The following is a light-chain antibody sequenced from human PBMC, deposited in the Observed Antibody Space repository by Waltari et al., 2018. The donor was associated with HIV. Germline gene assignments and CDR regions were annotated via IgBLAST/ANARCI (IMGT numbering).Light chain of an antibody. CDR1: SLPKKS. CDR2: DDK. Sequence: SYELTQPPSVSVPPGQTARITCSGDSLPKKSAYWYRQKSGRAPVLVIYDDKKRPSGMPERFSGSKSGTVATLTITGAQLDDEGDYFCYSTDDNECDNHKGVFGSGTLLTVL. J-gene: IGLJ1*01. V-gene: IGLV3-10*01. CDR3: YSTDDNECDNHKGV.